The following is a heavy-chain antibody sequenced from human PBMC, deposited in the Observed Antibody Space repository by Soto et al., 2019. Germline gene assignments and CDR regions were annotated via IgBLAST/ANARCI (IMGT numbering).Heavy chain of an antibody. J-gene: IGHJ6*02. D-gene: IGHD2-15*01. CDR1: GFTFRTYT. CDR3: ARDRGYDAHDFYYNAMDV. V-gene: IGHV3-21*01. Sequence: LRLSCISSGFTFRTYTMNWVRQAPGKGLEWVSGIRGFSPYTFYAESVKGRFTISRDNAKNSLFLQMNSLRAEDTAVYYCARDRGYDAHDFYYNAMDVWGQGTTVTVSS. CDR2: IRGFSPYT.